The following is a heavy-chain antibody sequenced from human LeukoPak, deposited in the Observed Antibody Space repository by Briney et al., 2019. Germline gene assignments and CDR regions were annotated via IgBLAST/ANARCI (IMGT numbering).Heavy chain of an antibody. CDR1: GFPFSQHG. D-gene: IGHD2-2*01. J-gene: IGHJ2*01. V-gene: IGHV3-33*01. Sequence: PGTSLRLSCAMSGFPFSQHGYHWVRQAPGKGLEWTAVIWVDGTRKYYADSVEGRFPISRDNSKSTLYLQIDSLRPEDTAVYYCVAVLVPAAFWHFDVWGRGTQVTVSS. CDR2: IWVDGTRK. CDR3: VAVLVPAAFWHFDV.